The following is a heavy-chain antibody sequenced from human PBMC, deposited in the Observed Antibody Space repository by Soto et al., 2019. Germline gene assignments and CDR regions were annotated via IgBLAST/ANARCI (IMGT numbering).Heavy chain of an antibody. J-gene: IGHJ6*02. CDR2: ISYDGSNK. CDR1: GFTFSSYG. V-gene: IGHV3-30*18. CDR3: VKHIVVAADVPSYGMDV. D-gene: IGHD2-15*01. Sequence: GGSLRPACAASGFTFSSYGMHWVRQAQGKGREGVAFISYDGSNKYYTGSVKGRFTISRDNSKNTLYLQLNSLRAEDTAVYYCVKHIVVAADVPSYGMDVWGQGTTVTVSS.